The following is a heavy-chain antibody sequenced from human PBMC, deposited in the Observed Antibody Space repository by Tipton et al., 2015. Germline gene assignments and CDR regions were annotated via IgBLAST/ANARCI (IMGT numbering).Heavy chain of an antibody. CDR1: SDSINKYY. CDR2: IQYSGGT. J-gene: IGHJ4*02. D-gene: IGHD3-9*01. Sequence: TLSLTCTVSSDSINKYYWSWIRQPPGKELQWIGYIQYSGGTNYNPSLESRVSMSVDTSKTQFSLEMRSVTATDTAVYYCACQDYDSLTRDYQTVYYWGQGTLVTVSS. CDR3: ACQDYDSLTRDYQTVYY. V-gene: IGHV4-59*01.